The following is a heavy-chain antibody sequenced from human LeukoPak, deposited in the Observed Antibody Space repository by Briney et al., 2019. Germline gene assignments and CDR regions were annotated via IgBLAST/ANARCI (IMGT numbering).Heavy chain of an antibody. D-gene: IGHD3-9*01. Sequence: GGSLRLSCAASGFTFGNYAMYWVRQAPGKGLEWVSGISGGGGGTYFADSVKGRFTISRDNSKNTLYMQMNSLRGDDTAVYYCAKATPYYDTLTGYSTPYNWFDPWGQGTLVTVSS. V-gene: IGHV3-23*01. CDR2: ISGGGGGT. CDR1: GFTFGNYA. J-gene: IGHJ5*02. CDR3: AKATPYYDTLTGYSTPYNWFDP.